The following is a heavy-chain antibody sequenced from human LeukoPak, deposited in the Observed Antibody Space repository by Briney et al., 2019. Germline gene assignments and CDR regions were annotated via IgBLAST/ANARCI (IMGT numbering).Heavy chain of an antibody. J-gene: IGHJ6*02. CDR1: GFTFSSYS. Sequence: PGGSLRLSCAASGFTFSSYSMNWVRQAPGKGLEWVSYISSSSSTIYYADSVKGRFTISRDNTKNSLYLQMNSLRAEDTALYYCAKEGIAVAGNYYYYGMDVWGQGTTVTVSS. CDR3: AKEGIAVAGNYYYYGMDV. D-gene: IGHD6-19*01. V-gene: IGHV3-48*04. CDR2: ISSSSSTI.